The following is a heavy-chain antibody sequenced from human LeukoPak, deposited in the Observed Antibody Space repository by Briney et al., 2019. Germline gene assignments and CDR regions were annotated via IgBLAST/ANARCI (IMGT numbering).Heavy chain of an antibody. D-gene: IGHD6-13*01. Sequence: GGSLRLSCAASGFTFSSYWMSWVRQAPGKGLEWVANIKQDGSEKYYVDSVKGRFTISRDNAKNSLYLQMNSLRAEDTAVYYCARYEAAAGTRVFDPWGQGTLVTVSS. CDR2: IKQDGSEK. CDR1: GFTFSSYW. J-gene: IGHJ5*02. V-gene: IGHV3-7*01. CDR3: ARYEAAAGTRVFDP.